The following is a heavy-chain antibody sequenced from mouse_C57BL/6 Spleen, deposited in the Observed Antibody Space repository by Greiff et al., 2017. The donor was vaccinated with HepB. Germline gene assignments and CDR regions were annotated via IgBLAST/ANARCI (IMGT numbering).Heavy chain of an antibody. Sequence: VQLKESGPELVKPGASVKIPCKASGYTFTDYNMDWVKQSHGKSLEWIGDINPNNGGTIYNQKFKGKATLNVDKSSSTAYMELRSLTSEDTAVYYCARLGDGGAWFAYWGQGTLVTVSA. CDR2: INPNNGGT. V-gene: IGHV1-18*01. CDR3: ARLGDGGAWFAY. D-gene: IGHD1-1*02. CDR1: GYTFTDYN. J-gene: IGHJ3*01.